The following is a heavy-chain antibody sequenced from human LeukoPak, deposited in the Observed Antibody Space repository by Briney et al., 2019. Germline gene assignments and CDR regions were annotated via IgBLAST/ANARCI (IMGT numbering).Heavy chain of an antibody. CDR2: IYPGDSDT. CDR1: GYSFTSYW. CDR3: ASTNLLGYCSSTSCDFDY. J-gene: IGHJ4*02. Sequence: GESLKISCKGSGYSFTSYWIGWVHQMPGKGLEWMGIIYPGDSDTRYSPSFQGQVTISADKSISTAYLQWSSLKASDTAMYYCASTNLLGYCSSTSCDFDYWGQGTLVTVSS. V-gene: IGHV5-51*07. D-gene: IGHD2-2*01.